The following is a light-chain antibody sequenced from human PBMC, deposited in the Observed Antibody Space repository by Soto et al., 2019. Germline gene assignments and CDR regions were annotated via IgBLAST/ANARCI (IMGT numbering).Light chain of an antibody. CDR1: QSISNH. V-gene: IGKV1-39*01. J-gene: IGKJ1*01. CDR3: QQSYSSPQT. Sequence: DIQMTQSPSFLSASVEDRVIITCRASQSISNHLNWYQQKPGKAPKLLIFAASSLQSGVPSRFSGSRSGPDFTLTINSLQPEDFATYYCQQSYSSPQTFGQETKVDLK. CDR2: AAS.